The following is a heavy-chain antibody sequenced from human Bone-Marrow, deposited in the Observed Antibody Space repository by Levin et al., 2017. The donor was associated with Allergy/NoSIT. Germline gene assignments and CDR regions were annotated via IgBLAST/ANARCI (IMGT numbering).Heavy chain of an antibody. J-gene: IGHJ4*02. D-gene: IGHD2-15*01. CDR2: ISYDGNKQ. CDR1: GITLNIYG. Sequence: GESLKISCAASGITLNIYGMHWVRQAPGKGLEWVAIISYDGNKQYYADSVKGRFTISRDNSKSTLYLQMNGLRAEDTAVYYCAKAQSTFCSGGTCYSTNFAYWGQGTPVTVSS. V-gene: IGHV3-30*18. CDR3: AKAQSTFCSGGTCYSTNFAY.